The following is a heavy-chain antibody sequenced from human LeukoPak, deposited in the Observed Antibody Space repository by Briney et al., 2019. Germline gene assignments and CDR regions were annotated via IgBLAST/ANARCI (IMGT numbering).Heavy chain of an antibody. Sequence: GGSLRLSCAASGFTFSSYAMSWVRQAPGKGLEWVSAISGSGGSTYYADSVKGRVTISRDNSENTLYLQTNSLRGEDTAVYYCAKNGWELIKGGAFDIWGQGTMVTVSS. D-gene: IGHD1-26*01. CDR1: GFTFSSYA. J-gene: IGHJ3*02. CDR2: ISGSGGST. V-gene: IGHV3-23*01. CDR3: AKNGWELIKGGAFDI.